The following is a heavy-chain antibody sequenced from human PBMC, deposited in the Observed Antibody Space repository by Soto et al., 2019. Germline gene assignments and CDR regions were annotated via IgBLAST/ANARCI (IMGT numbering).Heavy chain of an antibody. CDR2: IIPIFGTA. Sequence: SVKVSCKASGGTFSSYAISWVRQAPGQGLEWMGGIIPIFGTANYAQKFQGRVTITADKSTSTAYMELSSLRSEDTAVYYCARXGTYYDYVWGSYRTLDYWGQGTLVTVSS. D-gene: IGHD3-16*02. CDR1: GGTFSSYA. V-gene: IGHV1-69*06. J-gene: IGHJ4*02. CDR3: ARXGTYYDYVWGSYRTLDY.